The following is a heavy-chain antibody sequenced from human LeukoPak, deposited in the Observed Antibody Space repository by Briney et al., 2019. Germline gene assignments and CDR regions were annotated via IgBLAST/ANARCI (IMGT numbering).Heavy chain of an antibody. J-gene: IGHJ6*03. CDR3: ARDYYDSSGYYGVSLYYYYMDV. V-gene: IGHV3-21*01. D-gene: IGHD3-22*01. CDR1: GFTFSNYA. CDR2: ISSSSSYI. Sequence: GGSLRLSCAVSGFTFSNYAMTWVRQAPGKGLGWVSSISSSSSYIHYADSVKGRFTISRDNAKNSLYLQMNSLRAEDTAVYYCARDYYDSSGYYGVSLYYYYMDVWGKGTTVTVSS.